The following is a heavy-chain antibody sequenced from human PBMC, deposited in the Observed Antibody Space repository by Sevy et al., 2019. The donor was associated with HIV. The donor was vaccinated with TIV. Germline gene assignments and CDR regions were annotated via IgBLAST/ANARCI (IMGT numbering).Heavy chain of an antibody. CDR1: GFTFSSYA. CDR2: ISYDGSNK. D-gene: IGHD3-10*01. Sequence: GGSLRLSCAASGFTFSSYAMHWVHQAPGKGLEWVAVISYDGSNKYYADSVKGRFTISRDNSKNTLYLQMNSLRAEDTAVYYCARRVRGVITIDYWGQGTLVTVSS. J-gene: IGHJ4*02. V-gene: IGHV3-30*04. CDR3: ARRVRGVITIDY.